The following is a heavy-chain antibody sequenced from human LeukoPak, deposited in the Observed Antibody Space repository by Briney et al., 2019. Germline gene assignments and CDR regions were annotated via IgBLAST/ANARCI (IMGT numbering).Heavy chain of an antibody. D-gene: IGHD2-15*01. V-gene: IGHV3-74*01. CDR3: ARDNEYCTGGTCRLDY. Sequence: QAGGSLRLSCASSGFTFSFYCMHWVRHAPGKGLVWVSRINNDGRSTSYAGSVKGRFTISRDKAKNTLYLQINSLRAEDTAVYYCARDNEYCTGGTCRLDYWGQGALVTVSS. J-gene: IGHJ4*02. CDR1: GFTFSFYC. CDR2: INNDGRST.